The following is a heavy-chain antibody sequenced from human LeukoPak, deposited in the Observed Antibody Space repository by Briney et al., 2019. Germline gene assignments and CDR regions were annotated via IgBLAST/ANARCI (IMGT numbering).Heavy chain of an antibody. CDR3: ARDRYCSGGSCYGDAFDL. CDR2: MYSGGST. CDR1: EFSARSNY. V-gene: IGHV3-53*01. Sequence: GWSLRLSSAASEFSARSNYMSWVRQSPRKGLEWVSIMYSGGSTDYADSVKGRFIISRDHSKNTLYLQMNSLRAEDTAVYYCARDRYCSGGSCYGDAFDLWDQGTMVTVSS. J-gene: IGHJ3*01. D-gene: IGHD2-15*01.